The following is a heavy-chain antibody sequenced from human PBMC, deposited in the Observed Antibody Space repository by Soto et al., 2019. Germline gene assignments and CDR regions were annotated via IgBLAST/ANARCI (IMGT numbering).Heavy chain of an antibody. V-gene: IGHV1-2*04. CDR3: ARAPLYGMDV. Sequence: QVQLVQSGAEVKKPGASVKGSCKASGYTFTGYYMHWVRQAPGQGLEWMGWINPNSGGTNYARKFQGWVTMTRDTSISTAYMELSRLRSDDTAVYYCARAPLYGMDVWGQGTTVTVSS. J-gene: IGHJ6*02. CDR1: GYTFTGYY. CDR2: INPNSGGT.